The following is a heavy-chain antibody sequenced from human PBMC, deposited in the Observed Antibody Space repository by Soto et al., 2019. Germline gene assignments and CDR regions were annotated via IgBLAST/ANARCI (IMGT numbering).Heavy chain of an antibody. Sequence: EVQLLESGGGLVQPGGSLRLSCAASGFTFSSYAMSWVRQAPGKGLEWVSAISGSGGSTYYADSVKGRFTISRDNSKNTLYLQMNSLRAEDTAVYYCAKDLGPNIMTAPYYFDYWGQGTLVTVSS. CDR2: ISGSGGST. V-gene: IGHV3-23*01. CDR1: GFTFSSYA. J-gene: IGHJ4*02. CDR3: AKDLGPNIMTAPYYFDY. D-gene: IGHD2-21*02.